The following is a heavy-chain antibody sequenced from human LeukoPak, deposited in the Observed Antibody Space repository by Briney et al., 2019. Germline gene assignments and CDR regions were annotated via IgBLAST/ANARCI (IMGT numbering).Heavy chain of an antibody. CDR2: ITPSGGST. CDR1: GYTFTSYY. V-gene: IGHV1-46*01. CDR3: ARAGENSGSPLRHLDY. Sequence: ASVKVSCKASGYTFTSYYMHWVRQAPGQGLKWMGKITPSGGSTSYAQKFQGRVTMTRDTSTSTVYMELSSLRSEDTAVYYCARAGENSGSPLRHLDYWGQGTLVTVSS. J-gene: IGHJ4*02. D-gene: IGHD1-26*01.